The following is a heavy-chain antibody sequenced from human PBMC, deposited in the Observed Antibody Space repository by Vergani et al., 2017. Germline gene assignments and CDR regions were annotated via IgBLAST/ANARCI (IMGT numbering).Heavy chain of an antibody. CDR3: AKVQNRWGSHGDYFDY. Sequence: EVQLLESGGGLVQPGGSLRLSCAASGFTFSSYAMHWVRHAPGKGLEWVSGISWNSGSIGYADSVKGRFTISRDNAKNSLYLQMNSLRAEDTALYYCAKVQNRWGSHGDYFDYWGQGTLVTVSS. CDR2: ISWNSGSI. V-gene: IGHV3-9*01. D-gene: IGHD3-16*01. J-gene: IGHJ4*02. CDR1: GFTFSSYA.